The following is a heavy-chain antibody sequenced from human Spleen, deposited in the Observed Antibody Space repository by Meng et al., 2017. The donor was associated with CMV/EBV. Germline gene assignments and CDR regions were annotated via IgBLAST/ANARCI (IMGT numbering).Heavy chain of an antibody. CDR2: ISSSGSTI. J-gene: IGHJ2*01. CDR1: GFTFSDYY. Sequence: GESLKISCAASGFTFSDYYMSWIRQAPGKGLEWVSYISSSGSTIYYADSVKGRFTISRDNAKNSLYLQMNSLRAEDTAVCYCARDTGYCSSTSCYIPYWYFDLWGRGTLVTVSS. CDR3: ARDTGYCSSTSCYIPYWYFDL. D-gene: IGHD2-2*02. V-gene: IGHV3-11*01.